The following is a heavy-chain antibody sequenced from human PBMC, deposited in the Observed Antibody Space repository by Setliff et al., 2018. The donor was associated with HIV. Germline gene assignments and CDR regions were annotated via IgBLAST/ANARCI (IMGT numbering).Heavy chain of an antibody. J-gene: IGHJ4*02. CDR1: GFAVSSFG. D-gene: IGHD3-22*01. Sequence: PGGSLRLSCGASGFAVSSFGMHWVRQVPGKGLEWVAVIWSDGSNQFYADSVKGRFTISRDISKNTLYLQMNSLRAEDTAVYYCTKERYGSTGYDFWGQGTLVTVSS. CDR2: IWSDGSNQ. V-gene: IGHV3-33*06. CDR3: TKERYGSTGYDF.